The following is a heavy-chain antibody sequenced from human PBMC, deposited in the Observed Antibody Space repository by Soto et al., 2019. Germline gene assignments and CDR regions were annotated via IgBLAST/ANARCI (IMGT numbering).Heavy chain of an antibody. D-gene: IGHD5-18*01. Sequence: PSETLSLTCAVYGGSFSGYYWSWIRQPPGKGLEWIGEINHSGSTNYNPSLKSRVTISVDTSKNQFSLKLSSVTAADTAVYYCAREGGQLDDYYYYYMDVWGKGTTVTVSS. V-gene: IGHV4-34*01. CDR3: AREGGQLDDYYYYYMDV. CDR2: INHSGST. CDR1: GGSFSGYY. J-gene: IGHJ6*03.